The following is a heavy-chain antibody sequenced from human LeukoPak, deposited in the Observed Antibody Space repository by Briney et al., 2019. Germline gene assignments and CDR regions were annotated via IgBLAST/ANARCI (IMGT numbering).Heavy chain of an antibody. J-gene: IGHJ3*02. Sequence: ASVKVSCKASGYTLTSYFIHWVRQSPGQGLEWMGIINPSGGSTSYAQKFQGRVTMTRDTSTSTVYMELSSLRSEDTAVYYCARDQDWNYAFDIWGQGTMVTVSS. CDR2: INPSGGST. CDR1: GYTLTSYF. V-gene: IGHV1-46*01. CDR3: ARDQDWNYAFDI. D-gene: IGHD1-7*01.